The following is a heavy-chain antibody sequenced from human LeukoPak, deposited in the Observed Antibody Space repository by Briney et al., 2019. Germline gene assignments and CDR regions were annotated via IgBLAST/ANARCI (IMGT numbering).Heavy chain of an antibody. Sequence: GGSLRLSCAASGFTFNTYWMHWVRQGPGKGLVWVSRIYSDGSRTTYADSVRGRFTISGDNAKNTLYLQMNSLRAEDTAMYYCARSGRGGAFDIWGQGTMVTASS. CDR1: GFTFNTYW. J-gene: IGHJ3*02. CDR2: IYSDGSRT. V-gene: IGHV3-74*01. CDR3: ARSGRGGAFDI. D-gene: IGHD1-26*01.